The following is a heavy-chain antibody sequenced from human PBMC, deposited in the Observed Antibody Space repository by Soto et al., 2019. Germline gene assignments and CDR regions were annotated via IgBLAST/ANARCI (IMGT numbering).Heavy chain of an antibody. D-gene: IGHD2-2*02. Sequence: SETLSLTCAVYGGSFSGYYWSWIRQPPGKGLEWIGEINHSGSTNYNPSLKCQVTISVDTSKNQFSLKLSPVTAADTAVYYCARGEELLYVVDFWGQGTLVTVSS. CDR3: ARGEELLYVVDF. V-gene: IGHV4-34*01. CDR2: INHSGST. CDR1: GGSFSGYY. J-gene: IGHJ4*02.